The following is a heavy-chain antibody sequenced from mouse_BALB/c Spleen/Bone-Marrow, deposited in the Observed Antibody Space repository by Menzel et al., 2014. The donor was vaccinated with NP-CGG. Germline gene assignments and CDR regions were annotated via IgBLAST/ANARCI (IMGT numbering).Heavy chain of an antibody. V-gene: IGHV4-2*02. Sequence: EVQGVESGGGLVQPGGSLNPSCAASGFDFSRYWMSWARQAPGKGQEWIGEINPGSSTINYTPSLKDKFIISRDNAKNTLYLQMSKVRSEDTALYYCARAGSYWYFDVWGAGTTVTVSS. CDR2: INPGSSTI. CDR1: GFDFSRYW. J-gene: IGHJ1*01. D-gene: IGHD1-1*01. CDR3: ARAGSYWYFDV.